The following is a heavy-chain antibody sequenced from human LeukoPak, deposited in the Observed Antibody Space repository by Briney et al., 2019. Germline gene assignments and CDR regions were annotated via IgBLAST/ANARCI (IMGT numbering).Heavy chain of an antibody. CDR3: AKWAYYYYMDV. Sequence: GGSLRLSCAASGFTFSSYAMSWVRQAPGKGLEWVAVISYDGSNKYYADSVKGRFTISRDNSKNTLYLQMNSLRAEDTAVYYCAKWAYYYYMDVWGKGTTVTVSS. J-gene: IGHJ6*03. CDR2: ISYDGSNK. CDR1: GFTFSSYA. V-gene: IGHV3-30*04. D-gene: IGHD1-26*01.